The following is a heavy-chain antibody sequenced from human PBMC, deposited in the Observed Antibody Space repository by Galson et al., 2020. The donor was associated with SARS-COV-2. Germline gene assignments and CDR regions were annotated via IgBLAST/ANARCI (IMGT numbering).Heavy chain of an antibody. J-gene: IGHJ6*02. CDR3: ARDSCNLNGGSCRRDSFYGLDV. D-gene: IGHD2-15*01. CDR2: ISGSSSYI. Sequence: GESLKISCAASGLTFNNYTMNWVRLAPGKGLEWVSSISGSSSYINYADSVKGRFNISRDNAKNSLYLQMNSLRAEDTAVYYCARDSCNLNGGSCRRDSFYGLDVWGQGTTVTVFS. V-gene: IGHV3-21*01. CDR1: GLTFNNYT.